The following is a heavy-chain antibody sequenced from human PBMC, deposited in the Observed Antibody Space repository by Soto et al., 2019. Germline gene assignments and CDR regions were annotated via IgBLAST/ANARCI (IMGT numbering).Heavy chain of an antibody. CDR3: ARDPGYSSSWYYFDY. V-gene: IGHV3-7*01. Sequence: GGSLRLSCAASGFTFSSYWMSWVRQAPGKGLEWVANIKQDGSEKYYVDSVKGRFTISRDNAKNSLYLQMNSLRAEDTAVYYCARDPGYSSSWYYFDYWGQGTLVTVSS. D-gene: IGHD6-13*01. J-gene: IGHJ4*02. CDR1: GFTFSSYW. CDR2: IKQDGSEK.